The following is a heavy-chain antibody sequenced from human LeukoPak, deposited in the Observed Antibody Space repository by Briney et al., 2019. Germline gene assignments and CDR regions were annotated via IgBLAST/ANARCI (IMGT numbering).Heavy chain of an antibody. V-gene: IGHV3-23*01. J-gene: IGHJ4*02. Sequence: GGSLRLSCAVSGITLSNYGMSWVRQAPGKGLEWVAGISGSGGGTNYADSVKGRFTLSRDLSRNTVFLQLNNLRVEDTAIYYCARASWVSNADAVSWGQGTLVNVSS. D-gene: IGHD1-1*01. CDR1: GITLSNYG. CDR3: ARASWVSNADAVS. CDR2: ISGSGGGT.